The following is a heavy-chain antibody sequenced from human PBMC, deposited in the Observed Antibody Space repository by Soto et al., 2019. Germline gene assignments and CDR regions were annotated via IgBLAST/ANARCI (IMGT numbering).Heavy chain of an antibody. J-gene: IGHJ3*02. D-gene: IGHD2-21*02. Sequence: QVQLQQWGAGLLKPSETLSLTCGVYGGSFSGYYWSWIRQPPGKGMEWIGEINHSGSTNYNPSLKSRVTISVDTSKNQFSLKLSSVTAADTAVSYCAITVVTMPEDAFDIWGQGTMVTVSS. V-gene: IGHV4-34*01. CDR3: AITVVTMPEDAFDI. CDR1: GGSFSGYY. CDR2: INHSGST.